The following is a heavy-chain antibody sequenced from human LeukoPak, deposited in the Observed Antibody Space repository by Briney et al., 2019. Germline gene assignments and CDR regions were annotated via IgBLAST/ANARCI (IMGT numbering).Heavy chain of an antibody. CDR2: ISYDGSNK. CDR1: GFTFSSYG. V-gene: IGHV3-30*03. CDR3: AGAAAAGHGVFDY. Sequence: GGSLRLSRAASGFTFSSYGMHWVRQAPGKGLEWVAVISYDGSNKYYADSVKGRFTISRDNSKNTLYLQMNSLRAEDTAVYYCAGAAAAGHGVFDYWGQGTLVTVSS. D-gene: IGHD6-13*01. J-gene: IGHJ4*02.